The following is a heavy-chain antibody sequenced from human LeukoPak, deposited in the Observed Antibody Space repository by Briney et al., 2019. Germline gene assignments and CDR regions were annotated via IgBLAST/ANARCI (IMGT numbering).Heavy chain of an antibody. V-gene: IGHV3-30*03. CDR3: ASDIVATAGPGLFDY. Sequence: GRSLRLSCAASGFTFSSYGMHWVRQAPGKGLEWVAVISYDGSNKYYADSVKGRFTISRDNSKNTLYLQMNSLRAEDTAIYYCASDIVATAGPGLFDYWGQGTLVTVSS. CDR1: GFTFSSYG. CDR2: ISYDGSNK. D-gene: IGHD6-13*01. J-gene: IGHJ4*02.